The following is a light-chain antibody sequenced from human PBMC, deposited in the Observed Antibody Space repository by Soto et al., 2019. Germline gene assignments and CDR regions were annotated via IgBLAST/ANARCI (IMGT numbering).Light chain of an antibody. CDR2: GAS. CDR1: QSVSSN. V-gene: IGKV3-15*01. CDR3: QQYNNWPRT. Sequence: EIVMTQSPATLSVSQGERATVSCRASQSVSSNLAWYQQKPGQAPRLLIYGASTRATGIPARFSGSGSGTEFTLTIGSLQSEDFAVYYCQQYNNWPRTFGQGTKLEIK. J-gene: IGKJ2*01.